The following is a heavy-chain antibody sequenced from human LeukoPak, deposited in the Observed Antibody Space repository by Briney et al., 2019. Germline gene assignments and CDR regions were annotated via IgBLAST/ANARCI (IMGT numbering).Heavy chain of an antibody. D-gene: IGHD3-22*01. Sequence: ASVKVSCKASGYTFTSYGISWVRRAPGQGLEWMGWISAYNGNTNYAQKLQGRVTMTTDASTSTAYMELRSLRSDDTAVYYCARGGGGRYYYDSSGYYYGPFDYWSQGTLVTVSS. J-gene: IGHJ4*02. V-gene: IGHV1-18*01. CDR1: GYTFTSYG. CDR2: ISAYNGNT. CDR3: ARGGGGRYYYDSSGYYYGPFDY.